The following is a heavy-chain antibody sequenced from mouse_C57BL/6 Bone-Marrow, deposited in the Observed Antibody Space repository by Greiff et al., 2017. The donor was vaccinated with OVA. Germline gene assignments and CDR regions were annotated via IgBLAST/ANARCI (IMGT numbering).Heavy chain of an antibody. Sequence: EVQLQQSGPELVKPRASVKIPCKASGYTFTDYNMDWVKQSHGKSLEWIGDINPNNGGTIYNQKFKGKATLTVDKSSSTAYMELRSLTSEDTAVYYCARRIYYYGSSYLYFDYWGQGTTLTVSS. CDR2: INPNNGGT. CDR3: ARRIYYYGSSYLYFDY. J-gene: IGHJ2*01. CDR1: GYTFTDYN. V-gene: IGHV1-18*01. D-gene: IGHD1-1*01.